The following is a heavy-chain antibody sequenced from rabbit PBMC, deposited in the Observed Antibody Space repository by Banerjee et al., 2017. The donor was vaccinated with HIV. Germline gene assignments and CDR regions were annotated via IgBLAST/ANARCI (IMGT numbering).Heavy chain of an antibody. Sequence: QEQLEESGGGLVKPGGTLTLTCKASGIDFSVYYYMCWVRQAPGKGLEWIACIKTGSSGSTYYASWAKGRFTISRTSTTVDLKMTSLTAADTATYFCVRHNSGLRLWGQGTLVTV. CDR3: VRHNSGLRL. J-gene: IGHJ4*01. V-gene: IGHV1S45*01. CDR1: GIDFSVYYY. CDR2: IKTGSSGST. D-gene: IGHD4-1*01.